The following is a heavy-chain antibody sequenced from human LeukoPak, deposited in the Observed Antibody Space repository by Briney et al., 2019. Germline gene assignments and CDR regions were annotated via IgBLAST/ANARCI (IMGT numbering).Heavy chain of an antibody. Sequence: PGGSLRLSCAASGFTFSSYSMNWVRQAPGKGREWGSSISISITYIYYADSVNGRFPISRDNAKNSLYLQMNSLRAEDTAMYYCARLVWDTTMADGDIDSWGQGTLLIVSS. J-gene: IGHJ4*02. D-gene: IGHD5-18*01. CDR3: ARLVWDTTMADGDIDS. CDR1: GFTFSSYS. V-gene: IGHV3-21*01. CDR2: ISISITYI.